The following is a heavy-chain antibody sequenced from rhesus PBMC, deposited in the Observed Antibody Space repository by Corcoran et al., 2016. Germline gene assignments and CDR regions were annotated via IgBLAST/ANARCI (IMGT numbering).Heavy chain of an antibody. Sequence: QLQLQESGPGLVKPSETLSLTCPVSCGSIRSNYWSWIRPPPRKGLEWIGRISGSGGSPDYNPSLKSRVTISTDTSKNQFSLKLSSVTAADTAVYYCARPPVDWGDEFDYWGQGVLVTVSS. CDR3: ARPPVDWGDEFDY. D-gene: IGHD3-34*01. V-gene: IGHV4-173*01. CDR2: ISGSGGSP. CDR1: CGSIRSNY. J-gene: IGHJ4*01.